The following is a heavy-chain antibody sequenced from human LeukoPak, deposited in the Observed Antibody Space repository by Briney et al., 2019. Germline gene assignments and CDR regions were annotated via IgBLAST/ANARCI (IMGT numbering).Heavy chain of an antibody. CDR3: ARALNYGDQHYYYYAMDV. CDR1: GCTFTSYA. Sequence: ASVKVSCKASGCTFTSYAISWLRQAPGQGLEWMGGIIPIFGTTNYAQKFEGRVTITADKSTSEAYMELSSLRSEAAAVSYCARALNYGDQHYYYYAMDVWGKGTTVTVSS. CDR2: IIPIFGTT. J-gene: IGHJ6*04. D-gene: IGHD4-17*01. V-gene: IGHV1-69*06.